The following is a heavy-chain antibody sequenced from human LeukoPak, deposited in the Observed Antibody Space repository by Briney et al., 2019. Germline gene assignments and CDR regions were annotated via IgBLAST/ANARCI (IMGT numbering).Heavy chain of an antibody. CDR2: ISSSSSYI. CDR3: AREILGDYYYGMDV. CDR1: GFTFSSYS. V-gene: IGHV3-21*01. J-gene: IGHJ6*02. Sequence: GGSLRLSCAASGFTFSSYSMNWVRQAPGKGLEWVSSISSSSSYIYYADSVKGRFTISRDNAKNSLYLQMNSLRAEDTAVYYCAREILGDYYYGMDVWGQGTTVTVSS. D-gene: IGHD3-16*01.